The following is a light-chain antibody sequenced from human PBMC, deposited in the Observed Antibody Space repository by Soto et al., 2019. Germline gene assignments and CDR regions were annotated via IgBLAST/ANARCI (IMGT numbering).Light chain of an antibody. CDR2: GAS. J-gene: IGKJ4*01. CDR1: QSVSSN. CDR3: QQSYYTPLT. Sequence: EIVMTQSPDTLSVAPGERATLSCRASQSVSSNLAWYQQKPGQAPRLLIYGASTRATAIPARFSGSGSGTDFSLTISRLQPEDFATYFCQQSYYTPLTFGGGTKVDIK. V-gene: IGKV3-15*01.